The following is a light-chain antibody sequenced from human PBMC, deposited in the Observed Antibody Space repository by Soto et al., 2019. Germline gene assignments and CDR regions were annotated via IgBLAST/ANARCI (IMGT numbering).Light chain of an antibody. CDR1: SHDVGAYDH. J-gene: IGLJ1*01. V-gene: IGLV2-11*01. Sequence: QSALTQPLSVSGSPGQSIAISCTGTSHDVGAYDHVSWYQHSPAKAPKLLIFDVNNRRSGVPDRFSGAKSGNTASLPISGLQADDEAEYFCSSFAGTYSPYIFGSGTKLTVL. CDR3: SSFAGTYSPYI. CDR2: DVN.